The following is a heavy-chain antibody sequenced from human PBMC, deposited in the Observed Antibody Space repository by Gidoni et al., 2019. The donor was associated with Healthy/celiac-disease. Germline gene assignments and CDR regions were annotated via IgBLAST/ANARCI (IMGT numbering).Heavy chain of an antibody. CDR2: ITWNCVST. Sequence: EVQLVESGGCVVRPGGSLRLSYAASGFPFDDYGMSWGLEAPGNGLEWVSGITWNCVSTGYADAVKGRFTISRDNAKNSLYLQMNILRAESTALYHCARRGNDDGDLYWYFDLWGRGTLVTVSS. D-gene: IGHD4-17*01. CDR1: GFPFDDYG. CDR3: ARRGNDDGDLYWYFDL. V-gene: IGHV3-20*01. J-gene: IGHJ2*01.